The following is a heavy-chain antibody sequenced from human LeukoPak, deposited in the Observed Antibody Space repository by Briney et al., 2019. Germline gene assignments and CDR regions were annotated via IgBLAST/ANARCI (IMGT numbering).Heavy chain of an antibody. Sequence: GRSLRLSCAASGFTFSSYGIHWVRQAPGKGLEWVAIISYDGSNKYYADSVKGRFTISRDNSKNTLYLKMNSLRAEDTAMYYCAKDGIVVSYFDYWGQGTLVTVSS. J-gene: IGHJ4*02. D-gene: IGHD3-22*01. V-gene: IGHV3-30*18. CDR1: GFTFSSYG. CDR3: AKDGIVVSYFDY. CDR2: ISYDGSNK.